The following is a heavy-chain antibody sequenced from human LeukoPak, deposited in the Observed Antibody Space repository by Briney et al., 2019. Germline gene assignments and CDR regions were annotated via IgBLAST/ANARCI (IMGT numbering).Heavy chain of an antibody. Sequence: GRSLRLSCAASGFTFSSYAMHWVRQAPGKGLEWVAVISYDGSNKYYADSVKGRFTISRDNSKNTLYLQMNSLRAEDTAVYYCARDSRIRTYYFDYWGQGTLVTVSS. D-gene: IGHD3/OR15-3a*01. CDR1: GFTFSSYA. V-gene: IGHV3-30-3*01. CDR2: ISYDGSNK. CDR3: ARDSRIRTYYFDY. J-gene: IGHJ4*02.